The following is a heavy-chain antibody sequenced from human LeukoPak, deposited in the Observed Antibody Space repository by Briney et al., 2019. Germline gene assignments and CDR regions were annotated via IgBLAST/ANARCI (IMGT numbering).Heavy chain of an antibody. Sequence: SVKVSCKASGYTFTSYYMHWVRQAPGQGLEWMGGIIPIFGTANYAQKFQGRVTITADESTSTAYMELSSLRSEDTAVYYCARASSSSIPPYFDYWGQGTLVTVSS. D-gene: IGHD6-6*01. CDR3: ARASSSSIPPYFDY. V-gene: IGHV1-69*13. CDR1: GYTFTSYY. J-gene: IGHJ4*02. CDR2: IIPIFGTA.